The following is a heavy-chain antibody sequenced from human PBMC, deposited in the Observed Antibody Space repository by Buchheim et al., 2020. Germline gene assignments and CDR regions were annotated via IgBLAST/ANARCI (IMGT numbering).Heavy chain of an antibody. CDR1: GFTFSSYS. Sequence: EVQLVESGGGLVQPGGSLRLSCAASGFTFSSYSMNWVRQAPGKGLEWVSYISSSSSIIYYADSVKGRVTIFRDHAKNSVYLQMNSLRAEDTAVYYCAREGAWYCSGGSCYSDYWGQGTL. D-gene: IGHD2-15*01. CDR3: AREGAWYCSGGSCYSDY. J-gene: IGHJ4*02. V-gene: IGHV3-48*01. CDR2: ISSSSSII.